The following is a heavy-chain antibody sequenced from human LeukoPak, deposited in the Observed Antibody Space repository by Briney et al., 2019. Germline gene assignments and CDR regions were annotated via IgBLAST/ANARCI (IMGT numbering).Heavy chain of an antibody. V-gene: IGHV1-69*05. CDR1: GGTFSSYA. CDR3: ACSSSSGRWFDP. Sequence: SVKVSCKASGGTFSSYAISWVRQAPGQGLEWMGGIIPIFGTANYAQKFQGRVTITTDESTSTAYMELSSLRSEDTAVYYCACSSSSGRWFDPWAREPWSPSPQ. CDR2: IIPIFGTA. J-gene: IGHJ5*02. D-gene: IGHD6-6*01.